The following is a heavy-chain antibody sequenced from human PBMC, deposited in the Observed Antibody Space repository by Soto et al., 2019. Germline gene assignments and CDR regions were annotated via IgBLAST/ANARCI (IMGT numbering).Heavy chain of an antibody. Sequence: LRLSCAASGFTFSRYSMNWVRQAPGKGLEWVSSISSTTNYIYYADSMKGRFTVSRDNAKNSVYLEMNSLSAEDTAVYYCARESEDLTSNFDYWGQGTLVAVSS. V-gene: IGHV3-21*01. CDR2: ISSTTNYI. CDR1: GFTFSRYS. J-gene: IGHJ4*02. CDR3: ARESEDLTSNFDY.